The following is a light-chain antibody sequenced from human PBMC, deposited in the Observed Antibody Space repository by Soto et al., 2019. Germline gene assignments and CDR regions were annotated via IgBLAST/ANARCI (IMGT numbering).Light chain of an antibody. Sequence: EIVLTQSPGTLSLSPGERATLSCRASQSVSSTYVAWYRQKPGQAPRLLIYGASSRATGIPDRFSGSGSGTDFTLTISRLETEDFAVYYCQQYSSSSTFGQGTRLEIK. CDR3: QQYSSSST. CDR1: QSVSSTY. J-gene: IGKJ5*01. V-gene: IGKV3-20*01. CDR2: GAS.